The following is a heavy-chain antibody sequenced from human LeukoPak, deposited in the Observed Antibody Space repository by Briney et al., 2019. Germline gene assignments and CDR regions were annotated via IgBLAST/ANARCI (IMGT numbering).Heavy chain of an antibody. D-gene: IGHD2-8*02. J-gene: IGHJ4*02. CDR3: ARAAGGVTFDY. Sequence: SETLSLTCTVSGGSISSSSYYWSWIRQPPGKGLEWIGYIYYSGSTNYNPSLKSRVTISVDASKNQFSLKLSSVTAADTAVYYCARAAGGVTFDYWGQGTLVTVSS. CDR1: GGSISSSSYY. V-gene: IGHV4-61*01. CDR2: IYYSGST.